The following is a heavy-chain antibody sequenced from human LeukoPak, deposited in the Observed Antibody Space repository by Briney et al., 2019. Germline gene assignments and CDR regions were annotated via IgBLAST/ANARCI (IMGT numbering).Heavy chain of an antibody. CDR3: AREEAAAAGQYYFDY. D-gene: IGHD6-13*01. J-gene: IGHJ4*02. V-gene: IGHV3-30*03. CDR1: GFTFSSYG. CDR2: ISYDGSNK. Sequence: GGSLRLSCAASGFTFSSYGMHWVRQAPGKGLEWVAVISYDGSNKYYADSVKGRFTISRDNSKNTLYLQMNSLRAEDTAVYYCAREEAAAAGQYYFDYWGQGTLVTVSS.